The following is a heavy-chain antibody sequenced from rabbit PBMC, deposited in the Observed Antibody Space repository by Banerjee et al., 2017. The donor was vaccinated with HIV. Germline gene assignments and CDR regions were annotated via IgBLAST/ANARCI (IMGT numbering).Heavy chain of an antibody. D-gene: IGHD4-2*01. Sequence: QEQLEEAGGDLVKPEGSLTITCTASGFSFSNKYVMCWVRQAPGKGLEWIACIYADKGSADYANWVNGRFTISSDNAQNTVDLQMNRLTEADTATYFCARDPAVSGSRWGPGTLVTVS. J-gene: IGHJ4*01. CDR2: IYADKGSA. CDR1: GFSFSNKYV. CDR3: ARDPAVSGSR. V-gene: IGHV1S45*01.